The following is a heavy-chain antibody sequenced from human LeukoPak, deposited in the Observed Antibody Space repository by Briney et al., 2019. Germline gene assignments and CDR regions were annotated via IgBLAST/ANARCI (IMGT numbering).Heavy chain of an antibody. CDR2: INAGNGNT. Sequence: ASVKVSCKASGYTFTSYAMHWVRQAPGQRLEWMRWINAGNGNTKYSQKFQGRVTITRDTSASTAYMELSSLRSEDTAVYYCAVASLLSGYTFDPWGQGTLVTVSS. V-gene: IGHV1-3*01. CDR3: AVASLLSGYTFDP. J-gene: IGHJ5*02. D-gene: IGHD3-3*01. CDR1: GYTFTSYA.